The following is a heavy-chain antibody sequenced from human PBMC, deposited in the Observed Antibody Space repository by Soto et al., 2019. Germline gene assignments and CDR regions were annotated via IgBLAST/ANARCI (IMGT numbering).Heavy chain of an antibody. J-gene: IGHJ5*02. D-gene: IGHD3-3*01. CDR1: GFTFSSYA. V-gene: IGHV3-30-3*01. CDR2: ISYDGSNK. Sequence: GGSPRLSCAASGFTFSSYAMHWVRQAPGKGLEWVAVISYDGSNKYYADSVKGRFTISRDNSKNTLYLQMNSLRAEDTAVYYCARDRNDFWSGYYTSPWFDPWGQGTLVTVSS. CDR3: ARDRNDFWSGYYTSPWFDP.